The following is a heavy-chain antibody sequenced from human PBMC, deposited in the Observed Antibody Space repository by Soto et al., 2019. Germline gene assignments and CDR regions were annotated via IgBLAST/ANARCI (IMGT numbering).Heavy chain of an antibody. CDR2: VSAYNRNT. Sequence: QVQLVQSGAEVKKPGASVKVSCKASGYTFRNYGITWVRQAPGQGLEWMGWVSAYNRNTNYAQKSEDRVITTRDTSTSTAYMELRSLRSDATAIFYRARDMQYGPLPSWGQGALVTVSS. J-gene: IGHJ5*02. V-gene: IGHV1-18*01. CDR3: ARDMQYGPLPS. CDR1: GYTFRNYG. D-gene: IGHD2-2*01.